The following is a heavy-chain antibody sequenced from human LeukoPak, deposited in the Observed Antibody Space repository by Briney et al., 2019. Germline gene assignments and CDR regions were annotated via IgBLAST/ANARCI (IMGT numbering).Heavy chain of an antibody. CDR2: ISNDGSNK. D-gene: IGHD3-10*01. CDR1: GFPFSSFG. V-gene: IGHV3-30*18. J-gene: IGHJ3*02. Sequence: GGSLRLSWVAFGFPFSSFGMHGVRQPPAKGLEWVAVISNDGSNKYYADSVKGRFTISRDNSKNTLYLQMNSLRAEDTAVYYCAKGRGAFDIWGQGTMVTVSS. CDR3: AKGRGAFDI.